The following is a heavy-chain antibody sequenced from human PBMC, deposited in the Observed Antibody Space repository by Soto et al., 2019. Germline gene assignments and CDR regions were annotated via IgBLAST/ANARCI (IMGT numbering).Heavy chain of an antibody. CDR3: ARDHVDTPMTNFDY. V-gene: IGHV1-46*01. J-gene: IGHJ4*02. CDR2: INPSDAYT. Sequence: QVQLVQSGAEVKKPGASVKVSCRASGYTFISYYIHWVRQAPGQGLEWMGLINPSDAYTDYAQKFQGRVTLTRDTYTSIVYMELRSLRSEDTAIYYCARDHVDTPMTNFDYWGQGTLVTVSS. D-gene: IGHD5-18*01. CDR1: GYTFISYY.